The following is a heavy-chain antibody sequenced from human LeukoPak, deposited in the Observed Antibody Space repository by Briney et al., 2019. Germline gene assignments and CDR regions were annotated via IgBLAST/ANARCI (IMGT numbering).Heavy chain of an antibody. CDR1: GYTFTSYY. Sequence: ASVKVSCKASGYTFTSYYMHWVRQAPGQGLEWMGIINPSGGSTSYAQKFQGRVTMTRDMSTSTVYMELSSLRSEDTAVYYCARSLYSGIRSMIVVVKGAFDIWGQGTMVTVSS. V-gene: IGHV1-46*01. J-gene: IGHJ3*02. CDR2: INPSGGST. D-gene: IGHD3-22*01. CDR3: ARSLYSGIRSMIVVVKGAFDI.